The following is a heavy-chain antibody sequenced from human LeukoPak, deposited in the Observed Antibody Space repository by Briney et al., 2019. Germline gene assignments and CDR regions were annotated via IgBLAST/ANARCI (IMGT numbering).Heavy chain of an antibody. D-gene: IGHD2/OR15-2a*01. CDR2: IISKVDGGTA. V-gene: IGHV3-15*01. Sequence: GGSLRLSCAASGFTFSNAWMSWVRQAPGKGLEWVGRIISKVDGGTADYAAPVKGRFTISRDDSKNTVYLKMTSLKPEDTAVYYCPTSGGTTTRFVDYWGQGNLVSVSS. CDR3: PTSGGTTTRFVDY. CDR1: GFTFSNAW. J-gene: IGHJ4*02.